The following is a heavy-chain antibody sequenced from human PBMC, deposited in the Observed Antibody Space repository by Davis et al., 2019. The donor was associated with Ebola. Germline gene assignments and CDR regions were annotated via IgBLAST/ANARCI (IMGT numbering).Heavy chain of an antibody. CDR3: ARVRYCISTSCRYYYGMDV. Sequence: ASVKVSCKASGYTFTSYDINWVRQATGQGLEWMGWMNPNSGNTGYAQKFQGRVTMTRNTSISTAYMELSSLRSEDTAVYYCARVRYCISTSCRYYYGMDVWGQGTTVTVSS. D-gene: IGHD2-2*01. CDR1: GYTFTSYD. J-gene: IGHJ6*02. V-gene: IGHV1-8*01. CDR2: MNPNSGNT.